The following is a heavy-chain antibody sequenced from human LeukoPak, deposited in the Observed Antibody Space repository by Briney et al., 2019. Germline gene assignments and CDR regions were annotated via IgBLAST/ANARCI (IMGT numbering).Heavy chain of an antibody. CDR3: ARDGRVGAQYYYDSSGYYY. D-gene: IGHD3-22*01. CDR1: GYTFTSYA. Sequence: ASVRVSCKASGYTFTSYAMNWVRQAPGQGLEWMGWINTNTGNPAYAQGFTGRFVFSLDTSVSTAYLQISSLKAEDTAVYYCARDGRVGAQYYYDSSGYYYWGQGTLVTVSS. V-gene: IGHV7-4-1*02. J-gene: IGHJ4*02. CDR2: INTNTGNP.